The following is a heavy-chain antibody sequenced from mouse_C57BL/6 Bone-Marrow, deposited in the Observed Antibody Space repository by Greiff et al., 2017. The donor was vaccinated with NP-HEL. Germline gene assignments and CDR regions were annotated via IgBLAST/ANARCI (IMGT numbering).Heavy chain of an antibody. D-gene: IGHD2-3*01. CDR3: TRDRDDGYYWWFAY. J-gene: IGHJ3*01. Sequence: EVKVVESGEGLVKPGGSLKLSCAASGFTFSSYAMSWVRQTPEKRLEWVAYISSGGDYIYYADTVKGRFTRSRDDARNSRYLKMSSLKSEDTAMYYCTRDRDDGYYWWFAYWGQGTLVTVSA. V-gene: IGHV5-9-1*02. CDR2: ISSGGDYI. CDR1: GFTFSSYA.